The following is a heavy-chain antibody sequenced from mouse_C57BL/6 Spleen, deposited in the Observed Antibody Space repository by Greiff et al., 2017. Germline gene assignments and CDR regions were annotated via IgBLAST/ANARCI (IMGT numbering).Heavy chain of an antibody. CDR2: ISSGSSTI. Sequence: EVKLQESGGGLVKPGGSLKLSCAASGFTFSDYGMHWVRQAPEKGLEWVAYISSGSSTIYYADTVKGRFTISRDNAKNTLFLQMTSLRSEDTAMYYCARPGYDGYYWFAYWGQGTLVTVSA. CDR3: ARPGYDGYYWFAY. V-gene: IGHV5-17*01. J-gene: IGHJ3*01. D-gene: IGHD2-3*01. CDR1: GFTFSDYG.